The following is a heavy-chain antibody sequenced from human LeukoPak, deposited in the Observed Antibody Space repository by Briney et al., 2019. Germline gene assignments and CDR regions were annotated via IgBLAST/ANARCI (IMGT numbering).Heavy chain of an antibody. V-gene: IGHV5-51*01. J-gene: IGHJ3*02. CDR3: ARQLDYGGFGAFGI. CDR1: GYTFTNYW. Sequence: GESLKISCKGSGYTFTNYWIHWVRQLPGKGLEWMGNVYPGDSDTRYSPSFQGQVTISADKSITTTYLQWNSLKASDTAIYYCARQLDYGGFGAFGIWGQGTMVTVSS. D-gene: IGHD4-23*01. CDR2: VYPGDSDT.